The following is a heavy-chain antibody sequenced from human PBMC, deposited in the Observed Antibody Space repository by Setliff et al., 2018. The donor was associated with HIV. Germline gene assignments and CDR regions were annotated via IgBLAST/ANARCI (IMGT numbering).Heavy chain of an antibody. V-gene: IGHV4-61*09. CDR1: GGSISSGSYY. Sequence: SETLSLTCTVSGGSISSGSYYWSWIRQPAGEGLEWIGHIYTSGSTNYNPSLKSRVTISVDTSKNQFSLKLSSVTAADTAVYYCARVGYGDYGDAFDIWGQGTMVTVSS. J-gene: IGHJ3*02. CDR3: ARVGYGDYGDAFDI. CDR2: IYTSGST. D-gene: IGHD4-17*01.